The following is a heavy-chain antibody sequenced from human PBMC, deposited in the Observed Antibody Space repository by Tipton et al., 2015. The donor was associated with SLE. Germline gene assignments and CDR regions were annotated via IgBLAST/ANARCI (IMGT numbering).Heavy chain of an antibody. V-gene: IGHV4-59*12. Sequence: LRLSCTVSGGSISSYYWSWIRQPPGKGLEWIGYIYYSGSTNYNPSLKSRVTISVDTSKNQFSLKLSSVTAADTAVYYCARRGGTTGGDYWGQGTLVTVSS. J-gene: IGHJ4*02. CDR2: IYYSGST. CDR1: GGSISSYY. CDR3: ARRGGTTGGDY. D-gene: IGHD1-1*01.